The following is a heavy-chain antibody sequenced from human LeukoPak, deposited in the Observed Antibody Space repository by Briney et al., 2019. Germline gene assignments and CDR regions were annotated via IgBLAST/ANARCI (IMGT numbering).Heavy chain of an antibody. D-gene: IGHD5-12*01. J-gene: IGHJ4*02. V-gene: IGHV1-69*01. CDR1: GGTFSSYA. Sequence: SVKVSCTASGGTFSSYAISWVRQAPGQGLEWMGGIIPIFGTANYAQKFQGRVTITADESTSTAYMELSSLRSEDTAVYYCASFDLGSGYDYVNYWGQGTLVTVSS. CDR2: IIPIFGTA. CDR3: ASFDLGSGYDYVNY.